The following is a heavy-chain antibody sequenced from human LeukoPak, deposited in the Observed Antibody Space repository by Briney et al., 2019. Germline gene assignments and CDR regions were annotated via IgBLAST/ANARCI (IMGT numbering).Heavy chain of an antibody. CDR2: IIPILGIA. Sequence: SVKVSCKASGGTFSSYAISWVRQAPGQGLEWMGRIIPILGIANYAQKFQGRVTITADKSTSTAYMELSSLRSVDTAVYYCARTGIGAYYYYYGMDVWGQGTTVTVSS. V-gene: IGHV1-69*04. J-gene: IGHJ6*02. CDR3: ARTGIGAYYYYYGMDV. CDR1: GGTFSSYA. D-gene: IGHD4/OR15-4a*01.